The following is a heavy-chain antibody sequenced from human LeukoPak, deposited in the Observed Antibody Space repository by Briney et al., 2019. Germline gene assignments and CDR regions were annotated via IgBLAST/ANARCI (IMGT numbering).Heavy chain of an antibody. CDR2: ISSSSSYI. CDR3: ARDRPSSITTYWY. CDR1: GFTFSSYS. V-gene: IGHV3-21*01. D-gene: IGHD2/OR15-2a*01. Sequence: PGGSLRLSCVASGFTFSSYSMDWVRQAPGKGLEWVSSISSSSSYIYYADSVKGRFTISRDNAKNSLYLQMNSLRAEDTAVYYCARDRPSSITTYWYWGQGTLVTVSA. J-gene: IGHJ4*02.